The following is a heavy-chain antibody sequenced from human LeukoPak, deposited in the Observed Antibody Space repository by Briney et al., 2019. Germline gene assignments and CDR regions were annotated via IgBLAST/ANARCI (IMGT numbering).Heavy chain of an antibody. D-gene: IGHD1-26*01. V-gene: IGHV1-2*02. CDR3: ARGRYSGSYLLDY. CDR2: INPNSGGT. CDR1: GYTFTGYY. Sequence: ASVKVSCKASGYTFTGYYMHWVRQAPGQVLEWMGWINPNSGGTNYAQKFQGRVTMTRDTSISTAYMELSRLRSDDTAVCYCARGRYSGSYLLDYWGQGTLVTVSS. J-gene: IGHJ4*02.